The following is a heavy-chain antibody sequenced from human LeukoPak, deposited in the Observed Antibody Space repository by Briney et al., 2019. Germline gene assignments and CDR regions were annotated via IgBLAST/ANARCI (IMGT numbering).Heavy chain of an antibody. J-gene: IGHJ4*02. CDR3: AKEEAAPNYFDY. Sequence: GGSLRLSCAASGFTFSSYWMSWVRQAPGKGLEWVANIKQDGSEKYYVDSVKGRFTISRDNSKNTLYLQMNSLRAEDTAVYYCAKEEAAPNYFDYWGQGTLVTVSS. D-gene: IGHD6-6*01. CDR2: IKQDGSEK. CDR1: GFTFSSYW. V-gene: IGHV3-7*03.